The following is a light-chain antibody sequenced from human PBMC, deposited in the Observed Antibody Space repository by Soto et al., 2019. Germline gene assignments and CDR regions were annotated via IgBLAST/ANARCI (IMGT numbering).Light chain of an antibody. CDR2: VAS. CDR3: QQSYGTPIT. J-gene: IGKJ5*01. CDR1: QNINIR. V-gene: IGKV1-39*01. Sequence: DIQMTQSPSTLSASVGDRVSITCRASQNINIRLAWYQQKPGKAPNLLIYVASSLQSEVPSRFSGSGSGTDFTLTITSLQPEDFATYYCQQSYGTPITFGQGTRREIK.